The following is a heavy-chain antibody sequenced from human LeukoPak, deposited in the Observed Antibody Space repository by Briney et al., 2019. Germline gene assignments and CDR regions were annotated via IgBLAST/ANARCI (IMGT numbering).Heavy chain of an antibody. V-gene: IGHV4-34*01. J-gene: IGHJ1*01. CDR1: GGSFSGYY. D-gene: IGHD3-22*01. CDR2: INHSGST. Sequence: SETLSLTCAVYGGSFSGYYWSWIRQPPGKGLEWIGEINHSGSTYYNPSLKSRVTISVDTSKNQFSLKLSSVPAADTAVYYCARVVQSTDSSGFYLPEYFQHWGQGTLVTVSS. CDR3: ARVVQSTDSSGFYLPEYFQH.